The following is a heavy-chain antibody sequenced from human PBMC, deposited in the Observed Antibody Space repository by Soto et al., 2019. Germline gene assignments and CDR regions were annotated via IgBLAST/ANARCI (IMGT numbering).Heavy chain of an antibody. Sequence: SETLSLTCTVSGGSISSGGYHWSWIRQHPGKGLEWIGNIHYSGSTYYNPSLKSRVTISVDTSKNQFSLKLSSVTAADTAVYYCARDGGGGYYFDSSGYLDYWGQGTLVT. CDR1: GGSISSGGYH. CDR2: IHYSGST. J-gene: IGHJ4*02. V-gene: IGHV4-31*03. CDR3: ARDGGGGYYFDSSGYLDY. D-gene: IGHD3-22*01.